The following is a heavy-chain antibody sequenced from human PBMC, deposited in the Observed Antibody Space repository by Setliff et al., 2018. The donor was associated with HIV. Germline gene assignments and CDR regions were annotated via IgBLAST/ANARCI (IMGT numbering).Heavy chain of an antibody. D-gene: IGHD6-6*01. CDR3: ARDWPSSTAAGDC. V-gene: IGHV3-7*01. Sequence: GGSLRLSCAASGFAFSSHQMSWVRQAPGTGLEWVAKIRQDGTDKYYVDSVEGRFTISRDNAKNSLYLEMNSLTVEDTALYYCARDWPSSTAAGDCWGQGTLVTVSS. CDR2: IRQDGTDK. J-gene: IGHJ4*02. CDR1: GFAFSSHQ.